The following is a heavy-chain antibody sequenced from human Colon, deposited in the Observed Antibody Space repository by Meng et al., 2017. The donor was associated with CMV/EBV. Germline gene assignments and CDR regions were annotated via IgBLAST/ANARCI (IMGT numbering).Heavy chain of an antibody. CDR3: ARPRESSGYHSIFDL. D-gene: IGHD3-22*01. J-gene: IGHJ4*02. CDR2: IIPILDIA. Sequence: SVKVSCKASRGTFSSYSINWVRQAPGQGLEWMGRIIPILDIANYAPKFQGRVTIIADKSTTTVYMELSSLKASDTAVYYCARPRESSGYHSIFDLWGQGTQVTVSS. CDR1: RGTFSSYS. V-gene: IGHV1-69*02.